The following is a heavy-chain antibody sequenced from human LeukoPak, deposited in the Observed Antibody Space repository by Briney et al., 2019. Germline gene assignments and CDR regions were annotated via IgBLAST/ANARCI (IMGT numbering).Heavy chain of an antibody. CDR3: AKGSGDGYNYVLFY. J-gene: IGHJ4*02. CDR2: ISGSGGST. Sequence: GGSLRLSCAASGFTFSSYGMSWVRQAPGKGLEWVSAISGSGGSTYYADSVKGRFTISRDNSKNTLYLQMNSLRAEDTAVYYCAKGSGDGYNYVLFYWGQGTLVTVSS. V-gene: IGHV3-23*01. D-gene: IGHD5-24*01. CDR1: GFTFSSYG.